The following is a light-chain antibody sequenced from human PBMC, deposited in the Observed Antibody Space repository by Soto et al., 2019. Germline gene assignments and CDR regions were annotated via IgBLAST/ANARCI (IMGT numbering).Light chain of an antibody. CDR3: SSYTSSSTLYV. V-gene: IGLV2-14*03. J-gene: IGLJ1*01. CDR1: SSDVGGYNY. CDR2: DVS. Sequence: QSALTQPASVSGSPGQSITISCTGTSSDVGGYNYVSWYQHHPGKAPKLMIYDVSNRPSGVSKRFSGSKSGNTASLTISGLQDEDEADYYCSSYTSSSTLYVFGTGTKLTVL.